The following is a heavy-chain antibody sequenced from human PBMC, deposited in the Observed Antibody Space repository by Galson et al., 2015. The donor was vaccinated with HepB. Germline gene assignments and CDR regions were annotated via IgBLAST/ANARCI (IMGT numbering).Heavy chain of an antibody. CDR3: ARHFKGSGYYLFDY. Sequence: SLRLSCAASGFTVSSNYMSWVRQAPGKGLEWVSVIYSGGSTYYADSVKGRFTIPRDNSKNTLYLQMNSLRAEDTAVYYCARHFKGSGYYLFDYWGQGTLVTVSS. V-gene: IGHV3-53*01. J-gene: IGHJ4*02. D-gene: IGHD3-22*01. CDR2: IYSGGST. CDR1: GFTVSSNY.